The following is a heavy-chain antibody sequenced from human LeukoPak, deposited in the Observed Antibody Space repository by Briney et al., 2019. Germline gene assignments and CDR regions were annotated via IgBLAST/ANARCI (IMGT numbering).Heavy chain of an antibody. CDR1: GFIFSSYW. Sequence: GGSLRLSCAASGFIFSSYWMTWVRQAPGKGLEWVANINNDGSEENYVDSVRGRFTISRDNAKNSLYLQMNSLRAEDTAVYYCARAGPPAFDPWGQGTLVTVSS. J-gene: IGHJ5*02. CDR2: INNDGSEE. CDR3: ARAGPPAFDP. V-gene: IGHV3-7*02.